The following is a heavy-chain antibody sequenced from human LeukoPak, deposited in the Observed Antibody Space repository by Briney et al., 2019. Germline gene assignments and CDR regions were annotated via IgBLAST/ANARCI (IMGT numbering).Heavy chain of an antibody. V-gene: IGHV4-4*02. CDR2: IYHSGTT. D-gene: IGHD1-26*01. CDR3: ATGRWISGSYHNFDY. J-gene: IGHJ4*02. CDR1: GDSISPSNW. Sequence: PSETLSLTCAVSGDSISPSNWLSWVRQPPGKGLEWIGEIYHSGTTNYNPSLKSRVTISADTSNNRFSLKVNSVTAADTAVFYCATGRWISGSYHNFDYWGQGTLVTVSS.